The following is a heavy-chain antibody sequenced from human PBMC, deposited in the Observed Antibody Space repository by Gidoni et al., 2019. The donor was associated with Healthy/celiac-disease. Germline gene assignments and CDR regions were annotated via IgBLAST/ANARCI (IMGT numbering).Heavy chain of an antibody. CDR2: ISGSGGST. J-gene: IGHJ4*02. V-gene: IGHV3-23*01. Sequence: VQLLESGGGLVQPGGSLRLSCAASGFTFLSSAMSWVRQAQGKGLGWVSAISGSGGSTYYADSVKGRFTISRDNSKNTLYLQMNSLRAEDTAVYYCARRYNWNDGELGYWGQGTLVTVSS. D-gene: IGHD1-20*01. CDR3: ARRYNWNDGELGY. CDR1: GFTFLSSA.